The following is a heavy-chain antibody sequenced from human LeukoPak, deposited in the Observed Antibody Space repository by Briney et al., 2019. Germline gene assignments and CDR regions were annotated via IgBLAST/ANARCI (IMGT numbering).Heavy chain of an antibody. CDR3: ARASPPDY. CDR1: GGSFSGYY. V-gene: IGHV4-34*01. J-gene: IGHJ4*02. Sequence: SETLSLTCAVYGGSFSGYYWSWIRQPPGKGLEWIGEINHSGSTNYNPSLKSRVTISVDTSKNQFSLKLSSVTAAAPAVYYRARASPPDYLGQGTLVTVSS. CDR2: INHSGST.